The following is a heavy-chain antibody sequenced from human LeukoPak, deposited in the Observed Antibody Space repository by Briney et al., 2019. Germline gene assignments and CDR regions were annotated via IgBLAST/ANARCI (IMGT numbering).Heavy chain of an antibody. D-gene: IGHD3-22*01. J-gene: IGHJ5*02. Sequence: SVRVSCKASGGTFSSYAISWVRQAPGQGLEWMGRIIPILGIANYAQKFQGRVTVTADKSTSTAYMELSSLRSEDTAVYYCARVTSQYYYDSSGYEINWFDPWGQGTLVTVSS. V-gene: IGHV1-69*04. CDR3: ARVTSQYYYDSSGYEINWFDP. CDR1: GGTFSSYA. CDR2: IIPILGIA.